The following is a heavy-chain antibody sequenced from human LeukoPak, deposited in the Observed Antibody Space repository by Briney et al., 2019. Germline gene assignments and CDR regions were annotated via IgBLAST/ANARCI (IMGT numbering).Heavy chain of an antibody. D-gene: IGHD5-12*01. CDR3: ARDSGYSGYDLPDY. CDR1: GFTFSSYS. CDR2: ISSSSSYI. V-gene: IGHV3-21*01. Sequence: PGGSLRLSCAASGFTFSSYSMNWVRQAPGKGLEWVSSISSSSSYIYYADSVKGRFTISRDNAKNSLYLQMNSLRAEDTAVYYCARDSGYSGYDLPDYWGQGTLVTVSS. J-gene: IGHJ4*02.